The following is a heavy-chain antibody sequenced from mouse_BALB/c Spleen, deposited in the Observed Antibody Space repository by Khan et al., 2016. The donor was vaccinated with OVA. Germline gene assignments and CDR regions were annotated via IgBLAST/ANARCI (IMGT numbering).Heavy chain of an antibody. CDR3: ARDSNFDY. CDR2: ISSGSSTI. Sequence: EVELVESGGGLVQPGGSRKLSCAASGFTFSRFGMHWVRQAPEKGLEWVAYISSGSSTISYGDTVKGRFTISRDNPKNTLFLQMTSLRSEDTAMYYCARDSNFDYWGQGTTLTVSS. J-gene: IGHJ2*01. CDR1: GFTFSRFG. V-gene: IGHV5-17*02.